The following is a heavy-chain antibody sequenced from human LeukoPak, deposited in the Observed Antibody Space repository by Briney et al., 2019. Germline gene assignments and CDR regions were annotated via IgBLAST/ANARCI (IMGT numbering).Heavy chain of an antibody. CDR2: ISYDGSNK. J-gene: IGHJ4*02. D-gene: IGHD3-22*01. CDR3: ASYDSSGYSTPFDY. Sequence: GGSLRLSCAASGFTFSSYAMHWVRQAPGKGLEWVAVISYDGSNKYYADSVKGRFTISRDNSKNTLYLQMNSLRAEDTAVCYCASYDSSGYSTPFDYWGQGTLVTVSS. CDR1: GFTFSSYA. V-gene: IGHV3-30-3*01.